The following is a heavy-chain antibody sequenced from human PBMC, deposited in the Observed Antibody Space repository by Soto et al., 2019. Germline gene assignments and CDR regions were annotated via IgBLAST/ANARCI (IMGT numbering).Heavy chain of an antibody. V-gene: IGHV3-21*01. Sequence: EVQLVESGGGLVKPGGSLRLSCAASGFTFSSYSMNWVRQAPGKGLEWVSSISSTSSYIYYADSVKGRFTISRDNAKNSLYLQKNSLRAEDTAVYYCARDSAYELGYCSGGSCYTWDYWGQGTLVTVSS. J-gene: IGHJ4*02. CDR1: GFTFSSYS. D-gene: IGHD2-15*01. CDR2: ISSTSSYI. CDR3: ARDSAYELGYCSGGSCYTWDY.